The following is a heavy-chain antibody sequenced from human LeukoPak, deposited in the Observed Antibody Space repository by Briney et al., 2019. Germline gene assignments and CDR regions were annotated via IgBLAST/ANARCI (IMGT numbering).Heavy chain of an antibody. J-gene: IGHJ4*02. D-gene: IGHD6-19*01. CDR3: VRDAQTDTVAGQPFDY. V-gene: IGHV3-33*01. Sequence: GGSLRLSCTASRFTFNIYAMHWVRQAPGRGLGWVAGVSYDGINKYYADSVKGRFTISRDNPKNTLSLQMNSLGAVDTALYYCVRDAQTDTVAGQPFDYWGQGTLVTVSS. CDR2: VSYDGINK. CDR1: RFTFNIYA.